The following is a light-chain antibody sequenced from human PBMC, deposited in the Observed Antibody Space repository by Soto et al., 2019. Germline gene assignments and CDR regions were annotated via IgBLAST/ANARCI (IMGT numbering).Light chain of an antibody. CDR2: HAS. J-gene: IGKJ1*01. CDR1: QSINIW. Sequence: DIRMTQSPSTLSASVGDRVTITCRASQSINIWLAWYQQKPGKAPKLLIYHASSLENGVPSRFSGSGSGTEFTLTITSLQPDDCATYYCQQYSSYWTFGQGTRVE. V-gene: IGKV1-5*01. CDR3: QQYSSYWT.